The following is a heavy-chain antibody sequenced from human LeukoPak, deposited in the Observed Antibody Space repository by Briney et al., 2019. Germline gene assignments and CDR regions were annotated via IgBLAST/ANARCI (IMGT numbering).Heavy chain of an antibody. D-gene: IGHD3-22*01. CDR2: IIPIFGTA. V-gene: IGHV1-69*06. Sequence: SVKVSCKASGGTFSSYAISWVRQAPGQGLEWMGGIIPIFGTANYAQKFQGRVTITADKSTSTAYMELSSLRSEDTAVYYCARGTFGYDSSGYYLSFNWFDPWGQGTLVTVSS. J-gene: IGHJ5*02. CDR1: GGTFSSYA. CDR3: ARGTFGYDSSGYYLSFNWFDP.